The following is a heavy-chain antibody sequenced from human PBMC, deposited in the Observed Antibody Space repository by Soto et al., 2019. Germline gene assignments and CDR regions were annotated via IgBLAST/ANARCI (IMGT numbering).Heavy chain of an antibody. CDR1: GYSFTSYW. V-gene: IGHV5-10-1*01. CDR2: IDPSDSYT. J-gene: IGHJ6*02. Sequence: GESLKISCKGSGYSFTSYWISWVRQMPGKGLEWMGRIDPSDSYTNYSPSFQGHVTISADKSISTAYLQWSSLKASDTAMYYCARLPWGVVVVAAFSNYYGMDVWGQGTTVTV. CDR3: ARLPWGVVVVAAFSNYYGMDV. D-gene: IGHD2-15*01.